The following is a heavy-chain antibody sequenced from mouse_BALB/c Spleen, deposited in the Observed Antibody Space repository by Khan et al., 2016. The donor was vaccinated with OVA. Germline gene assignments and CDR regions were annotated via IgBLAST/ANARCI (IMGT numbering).Heavy chain of an antibody. CDR1: GYSFTDYY. Sequence: VQLQQSGPELMKPGASVKISCKASGYSFTDYYIHWVKQSHGQSLEWIGYIDPFNGGTNFNQKFKGTATLTVDKSSSTAYMHLNSLTSEDSAFYYCTRLGTTGWFAYWGQGTLVTVSA. V-gene: IGHV1S135*01. D-gene: IGHD2-13*01. CDR2: IDPFNGGT. J-gene: IGHJ3*01. CDR3: TRLGTTGWFAY.